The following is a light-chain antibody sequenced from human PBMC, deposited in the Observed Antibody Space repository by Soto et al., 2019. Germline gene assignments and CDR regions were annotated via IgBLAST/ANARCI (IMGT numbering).Light chain of an antibody. V-gene: IGLV2-14*03. J-gene: IGLJ1*01. CDR1: SSDVGGYNF. Sequence: QSVLTQPASVCGSPGQSITVSCTGTSSDVGGYNFVSWYQQHPGKAPKLMIYDVSNRPSGVSDRFSGSKSGNTASLTIFGLQAEDEADYYCSSYATSILEVFGKGTKVTVL. CDR3: SSYATSILEV. CDR2: DVS.